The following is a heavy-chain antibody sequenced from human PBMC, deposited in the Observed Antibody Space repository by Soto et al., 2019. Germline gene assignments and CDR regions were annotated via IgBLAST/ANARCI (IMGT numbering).Heavy chain of an antibody. CDR3: ARAIAAAGTTELGSFDC. V-gene: IGHV4-31*03. CDR2: IYYSGNT. J-gene: IGHJ4*02. Sequence: SETLSLTCTVSSGSINSGGFYWSWIRQHPGKGLEWIGYIYYSGNTYYNPSLKSRVSISIDTSKVQFSLKLSSVTAADTAVYYCARAIAAAGTTELGSFDCWGQGTLVTVSS. CDR1: SGSINSGGFY. D-gene: IGHD6-13*01.